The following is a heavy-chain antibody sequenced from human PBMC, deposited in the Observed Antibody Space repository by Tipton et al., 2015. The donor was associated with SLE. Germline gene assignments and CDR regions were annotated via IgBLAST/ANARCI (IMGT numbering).Heavy chain of an antibody. CDR3: FRDRRENPC. V-gene: IGHV3-23*01. CDR1: GFTFRSYA. J-gene: IGHJ4*02. Sequence: SLRLSCAASGFTFRSYAMSWVRQAPGKGLEWVSVIYASGDEIYYADSVKGRFTTSTDNSKNTLYLQMNSLRVEDTAVYYCFRDRRENPCWGQGTLVTVTS. CDR2: IYASGDEI. D-gene: IGHD3-16*02.